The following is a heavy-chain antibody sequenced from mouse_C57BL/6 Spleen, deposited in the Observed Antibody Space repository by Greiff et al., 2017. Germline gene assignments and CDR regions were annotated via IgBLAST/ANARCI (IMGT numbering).Heavy chain of an antibody. D-gene: IGHD1-1*01. J-gene: IGHJ1*03. CDR2: IDPSDSYT. Sequence: QVQLQQPGAELVKPGASVKLSCKASGYTFTSYWMQWVKQRPGPGLEWIGEIDPSDSYTNYNQKFKGKATLTVDTSSSTAYMQLSSLTSEDSAVYYCARCYGSSYRYFDVWGTGTTVTVSS. V-gene: IGHV1-50*01. CDR1: GYTFTSYW. CDR3: ARCYGSSYRYFDV.